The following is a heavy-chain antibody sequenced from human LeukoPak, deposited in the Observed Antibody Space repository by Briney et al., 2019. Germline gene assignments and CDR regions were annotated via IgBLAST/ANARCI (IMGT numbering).Heavy chain of an antibody. Sequence: PSETLSLTCAVYGGSFSGYYWSWIRQPPGKGLEWIGEINHSGSTNYNPSLKSRVTISVDTSKNQFSLKLSSVTAADSAVYYCARGPAAAGPSDYWGQGTLVTVSS. D-gene: IGHD6-13*01. J-gene: IGHJ4*02. CDR2: INHSGST. V-gene: IGHV4-34*01. CDR1: GGSFSGYY. CDR3: ARGPAAAGPSDY.